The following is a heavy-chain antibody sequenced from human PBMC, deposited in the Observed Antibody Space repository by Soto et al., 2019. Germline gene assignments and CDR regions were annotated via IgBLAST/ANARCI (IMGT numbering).Heavy chain of an antibody. Sequence: GGSLRLSCAASGFTFSSDAMNWVRQTPGKGLEWVSSISGSGGRAYYADSVEGRLTISRDNSENTVHLQMNGLRAEDTAIYYCVKDWSGDRCQCMDVWGQGTTVTVSS. V-gene: IGHV3-23*01. D-gene: IGHD3-3*01. J-gene: IGHJ6*02. CDR1: GFTFSSDA. CDR3: VKDWSGDRCQCMDV. CDR2: ISGSGGRA.